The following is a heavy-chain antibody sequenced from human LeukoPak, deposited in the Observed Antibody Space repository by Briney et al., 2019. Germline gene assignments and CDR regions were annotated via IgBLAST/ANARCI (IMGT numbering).Heavy chain of an antibody. J-gene: IGHJ4*02. CDR3: AKGSPTFDY. CDR1: VITLSHYG. CDR2: ISDSGGRT. V-gene: IGHV3-23*01. Sequence: GGDLRLSCAVSVITLSHYGMSWVRPAPGKGLERVAGISDSGGRTNYADCVNARITISRDNSKNMLYLQMNSLRAGDTAIYYCAKGSPTFDYWGQGTLVTVSS.